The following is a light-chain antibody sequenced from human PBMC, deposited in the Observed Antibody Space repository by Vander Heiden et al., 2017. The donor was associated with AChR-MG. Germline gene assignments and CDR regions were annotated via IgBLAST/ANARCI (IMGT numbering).Light chain of an antibody. CDR1: SSDVGGYNY. CDR3: SSYAGSYTLIV. CDR2: DVS. J-gene: IGLJ3*02. Sequence: SALTQPRSVSGSPGQSVTISCTGTSSDVGGYNYVSWYQQHPGKAPKLMIYDVSKRPSGVPDRFSGSKSGNTGSLTISGLQAEDEADYYCSSYAGSYTLIVFGGGTKLTVL. V-gene: IGLV2-11*01.